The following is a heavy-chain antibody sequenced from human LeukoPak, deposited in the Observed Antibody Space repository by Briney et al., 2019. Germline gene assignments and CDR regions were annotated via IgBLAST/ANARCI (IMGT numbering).Heavy chain of an antibody. J-gene: IGHJ4*02. CDR2: ISAYNGNT. V-gene: IGHV1-18*01. CDR3: ARRYCSSTSCYDLDY. CDR1: GYTFTSYG. D-gene: IGHD2-2*01. Sequence: ASVKVSCKASGYTFTSYGISWVRQAPGQGLEWMGWISAYNGNTNYAQKLQGRVTMTTDTSTSTAYMELRSLRSDDTAVYYCARRYCSSTSCYDLDYWGQGTLVTVSS.